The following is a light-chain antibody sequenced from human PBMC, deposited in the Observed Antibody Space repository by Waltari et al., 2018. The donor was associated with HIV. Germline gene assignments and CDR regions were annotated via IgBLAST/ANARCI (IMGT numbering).Light chain of an antibody. CDR1: QSVGSY. CDR2: DAS. J-gene: IGKJ4*01. CDR3: QQRSNWPPLT. Sequence: EIVLTQSPATLLLSPGERATLSCRASQSVGSYLAWYQQKPGQAPRLLIYDASSRATGIPARFSGSGSGTDFTLTISSLQPEDFAVYYYQQRSNWPPLTFGGGTKVGIK. V-gene: IGKV3-11*01.